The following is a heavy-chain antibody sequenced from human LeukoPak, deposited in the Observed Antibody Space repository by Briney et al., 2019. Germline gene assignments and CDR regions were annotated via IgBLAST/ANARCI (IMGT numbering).Heavy chain of an antibody. J-gene: IGHJ4*02. CDR3: AKASWVSNVDAVL. V-gene: IGHV3-23*01. CDR1: GVMVRNYA. CDR2: LRGDGET. Sequence: WGSLRRSCAASGVMVRNYAMSWVRQGPTRGLEWVSSLRGDGETFYADSLKGRFTLSRDDSRNTVYFQLNNLRVDDTTIYYCAKASWVSNVDAVLWGQGTLVTVSS. D-gene: IGHD3-16*01.